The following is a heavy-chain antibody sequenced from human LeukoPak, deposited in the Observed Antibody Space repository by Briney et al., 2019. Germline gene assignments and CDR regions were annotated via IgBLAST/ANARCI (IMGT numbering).Heavy chain of an antibody. J-gene: IGHJ6*02. D-gene: IGHD6-6*01. CDR2: IRYDVSNK. V-gene: IGHV3-30*02. CDR3: AKDRRTYYYYYGMDV. CDR1: GFTFIIYG. Sequence: HPGGSLRLSCAASGFTFIIYGLHCVPQAPGKGLGWVAFIRYDVSNKYYADSVKGRVTISTDNSKNTLYLQMNSLRAEDTAVYYCAKDRRTYYYYYGMDVWGQGTTVTVSS.